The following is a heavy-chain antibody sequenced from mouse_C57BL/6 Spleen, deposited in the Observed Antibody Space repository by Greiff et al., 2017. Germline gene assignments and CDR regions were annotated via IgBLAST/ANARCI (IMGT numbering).Heavy chain of an antibody. CDR1: GYAFSSSW. V-gene: IGHV1-82*01. CDR3: ARAAYYSNHEGFAY. CDR2: IYPGDGDT. Sequence: QVQLQQSGPELVKPGASVKISCKASGYAFSSSWMNWVKQRPGKGLEWIGRIYPGDGDTNYNGKFKGKATLTADKSSSTAYMQLSCRTSEDSAVYFCARAAYYSNHEGFAYWGQGTLVTVSA. J-gene: IGHJ3*01. D-gene: IGHD2-5*01.